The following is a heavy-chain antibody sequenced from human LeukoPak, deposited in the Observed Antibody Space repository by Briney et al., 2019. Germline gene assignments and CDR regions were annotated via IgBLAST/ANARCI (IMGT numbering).Heavy chain of an antibody. CDR3: ARANYYGSGSYHYFDY. CDR2: ISSSSSYI. CDR1: RFTFSSYS. D-gene: IGHD3-10*01. J-gene: IGHJ4*02. V-gene: IGHV3-21*01. Sequence: GGSLRLSCAASRFTFSSYSMNWDRQAPGKGLEWVSFISSSSSYIYSADSVKGRFTISRDNAKNSLYLQMNSLRAEDTAVYYCARANYYGSGSYHYFDYWGQGTLVTVSS.